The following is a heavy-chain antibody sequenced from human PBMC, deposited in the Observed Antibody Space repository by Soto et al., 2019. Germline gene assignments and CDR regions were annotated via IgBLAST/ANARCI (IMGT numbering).Heavy chain of an antibody. D-gene: IGHD1-26*01. V-gene: IGHV3-48*02. Sequence: GGSLRLSCAASGFTFSSYSMNWVRQAPGKGLEWVSYISSSSSTIYYADSVKGRFTISRDNAKNSLYLQMNSLRDEDTAVYYCARGRFYWWEPPPFDYWGQGTLVTVSS. J-gene: IGHJ4*02. CDR1: GFTFSSYS. CDR2: ISSSSSTI. CDR3: ARGRFYWWEPPPFDY.